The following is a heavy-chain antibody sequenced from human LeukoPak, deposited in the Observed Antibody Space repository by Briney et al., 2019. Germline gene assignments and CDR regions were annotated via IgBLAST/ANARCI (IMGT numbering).Heavy chain of an antibody. V-gene: IGHV4-59*12. J-gene: IGHJ6*03. Sequence: SWETLSLTCSVSGGSISSYYWSCIRQPPGRGLEWIGYVDHTGSTKLNPSLNGRVSISRDTSNNFFFLRLRSVTAADTAVYFCARGRVSSSTWYSTYYYFFYMDFWGKGTTVTVSS. CDR1: GGSISSYY. D-gene: IGHD4-11*01. CDR3: ARGRVSSSTWYSTYYYFFYMDF. CDR2: VDHTGST.